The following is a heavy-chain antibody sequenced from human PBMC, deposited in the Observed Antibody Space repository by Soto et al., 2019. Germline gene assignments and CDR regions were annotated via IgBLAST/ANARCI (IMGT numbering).Heavy chain of an antibody. CDR3: ARGPVYSGSYYSY. D-gene: IGHD1-26*01. CDR1: GFTFSSYA. Sequence: GGSLRLSCAASGFTFSSYAMHWVRQAPGKWLEWVAVISYDGSNKYYADSVKGRFTISRDNSKNTLYLQMNSLRAEDTAVYYCARGPVYSGSYYSYWGQGXLVTVSS. CDR2: ISYDGSNK. V-gene: IGHV3-30-3*01. J-gene: IGHJ4*02.